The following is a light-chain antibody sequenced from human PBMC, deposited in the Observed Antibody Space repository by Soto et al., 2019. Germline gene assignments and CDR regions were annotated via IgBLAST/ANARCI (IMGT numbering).Light chain of an antibody. V-gene: IGKV3-15*01. Sequence: VMTQSPATLSVAPGGRATLACGASRNVFTKVAWYQQKPGQAPRLLIYGASTRATGIPGRFSGGGSGTEFTFTSSSLQSEDVAVYYCQQYDDWPWTFGQGTKVEI. CDR1: RNVFTK. CDR2: GAS. J-gene: IGKJ1*01. CDR3: QQYDDWPWT.